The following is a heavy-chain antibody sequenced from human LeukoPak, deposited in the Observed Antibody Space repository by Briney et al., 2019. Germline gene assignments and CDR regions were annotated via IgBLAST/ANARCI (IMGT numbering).Heavy chain of an antibody. Sequence: SETLSLTCTVSGGSISSYYWSWIRQPPGKGLEWIGHIYYSGSTKYNPSLKSRVTISVDTSKNQFSLELSSVTAADTAVYYCAREVPGALGYYYYGMDVWGKGTTVTVSS. J-gene: IGHJ6*04. V-gene: IGHV4-59*01. D-gene: IGHD2-2*01. CDR3: AREVPGALGYYYYGMDV. CDR1: GGSISSYY. CDR2: IYYSGST.